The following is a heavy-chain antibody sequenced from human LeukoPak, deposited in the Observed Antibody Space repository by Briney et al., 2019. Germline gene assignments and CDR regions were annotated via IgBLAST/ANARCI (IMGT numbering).Heavy chain of an antibody. Sequence: GGSLRLSCAASGFTVSRNYMSWVRQAPGKGLEWVSAISGSGDSTYYADSVKGRFTISRDNSRNTLYLQMNSLRAGDTAVYYCAKSFRSTSLDYWGQGTLVTVSS. D-gene: IGHD2-2*01. CDR1: GFTVSRNY. V-gene: IGHV3-23*01. J-gene: IGHJ4*02. CDR2: ISGSGDST. CDR3: AKSFRSTSLDY.